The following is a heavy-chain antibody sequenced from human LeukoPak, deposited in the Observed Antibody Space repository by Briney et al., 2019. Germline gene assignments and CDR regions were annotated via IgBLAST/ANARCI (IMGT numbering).Heavy chain of an antibody. J-gene: IGHJ3*02. D-gene: IGHD3-22*01. V-gene: IGHV1-18*01. CDR1: GYTFTSYG. CDR2: ISAYNGNT. CDR3: ARGRLDYYDSSGHDAFDI. Sequence: ASVKVSCKASGYTFTSYGISWVRQAPGQGLEWMGWISAYNGNTNYAQKLQGRVTMTTDTSTSTAYMELRSLRSDDTAVYYCARGRLDYYDSSGHDAFDIWGQGTMVTVSS.